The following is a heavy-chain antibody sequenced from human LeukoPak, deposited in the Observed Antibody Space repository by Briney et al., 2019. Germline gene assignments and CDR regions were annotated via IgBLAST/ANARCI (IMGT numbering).Heavy chain of an antibody. CDR2: IKEDGSAT. CDR3: ARGGTQSPIN. CDR1: GFTFGKYW. D-gene: IGHD1-14*01. J-gene: IGHJ4*02. Sequence: GGSLRLSCVASGFTFGKYWMSWVRQAPGKGLEWVANIKEDGSATYYVDSVKGRFTISRDNAKNSLYLQMNNLRAEDTAIYYCARGGTQSPINWGPGTPVTVSS. V-gene: IGHV3-7*01.